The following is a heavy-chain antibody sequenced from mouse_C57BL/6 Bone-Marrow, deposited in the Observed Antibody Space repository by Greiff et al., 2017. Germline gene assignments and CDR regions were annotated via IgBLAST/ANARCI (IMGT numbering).Heavy chain of an antibody. Sequence: DVMLVESGGGLVQPKGSLKLSCAASGFSFNTYAMNWVRQAPGKGLEWVARIRSKSNNYATYYADSVKDRFTISRDDSESMLYLQMNNLKTEDTAMYYCVRQDYGSLFDYWGQGTTLTVSS. J-gene: IGHJ2*01. CDR2: IRSKSNNYAT. CDR3: VRQDYGSLFDY. D-gene: IGHD1-1*01. CDR1: GFSFNTYA. V-gene: IGHV10-1*01.